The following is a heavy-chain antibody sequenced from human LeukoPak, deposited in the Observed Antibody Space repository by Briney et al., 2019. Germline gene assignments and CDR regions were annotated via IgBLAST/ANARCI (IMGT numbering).Heavy chain of an antibody. D-gene: IGHD4-23*01. J-gene: IGHJ1*01. Sequence: AASVTVSFKASGYIFTDYYMHWVRPAPGQGGAWMGWINPNSGDTNYAQKFQGRVTITADESTSTAYMELSSLRSEETAVYYCARVLEETTVVTGAEYFQHWGQGTLVTVSS. V-gene: IGHV1/OR15-1*04. CDR2: INPNSGDT. CDR1: GYIFTDYY. CDR3: ARVLEETTVVTGAEYFQH.